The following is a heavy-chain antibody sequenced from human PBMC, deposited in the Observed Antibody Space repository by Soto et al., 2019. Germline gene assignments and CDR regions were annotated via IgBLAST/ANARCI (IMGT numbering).Heavy chain of an antibody. V-gene: IGHV3-15*07. D-gene: IGHD3-16*01. CDR1: GFTFSNAW. Sequence: EVQLVESGGGLVKPGGSLSLSCAASGFTFSNAWMNWVRQAPGKGLEWVGRIKSKTDGGTTDYAAPVKGRFTISRDDSKNTLSLQMNSLKTEDTAVYYCTTDLFAFGGVRGYWGQGTLVTVSS. J-gene: IGHJ4*02. CDR3: TTDLFAFGGVRGY. CDR2: IKSKTDGGTT.